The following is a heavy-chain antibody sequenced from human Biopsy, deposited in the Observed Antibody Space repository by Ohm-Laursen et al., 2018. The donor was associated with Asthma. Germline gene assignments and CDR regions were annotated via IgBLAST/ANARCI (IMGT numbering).Heavy chain of an antibody. CDR3: ARSAETYSGFDSNYYGMDV. CDR1: GYSFATTA. CDR2: FNPGNGNA. D-gene: IGHD5-12*01. V-gene: IGHV1-3*01. J-gene: IGHJ6*02. Sequence: ASVKVSCKASGYSFATTAMHWVRQAPGQRPEWMGWFNPGNGNAKVSEKFQGRVSITRDTSATTAYLEVSSLTSEDTAVYYCARSAETYSGFDSNYYGMDVWGQGTRVTVSS.